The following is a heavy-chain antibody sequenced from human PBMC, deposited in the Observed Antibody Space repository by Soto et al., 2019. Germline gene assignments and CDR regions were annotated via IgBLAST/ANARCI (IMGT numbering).Heavy chain of an antibody. J-gene: IGHJ5*02. CDR1: GGSFSSYY. CDR3: AREVAVAGIINWFDP. CDR2: IYYSGST. V-gene: IGHV4-59*01. D-gene: IGHD6-19*01. Sequence: SETLSLTCTVSGGSFSSYYWSWIRQPPGKGLEWIGYIYYSGSTNYIPSLKSRVTISVDTSKNQFSLKLSSVTAADTAVYYCAREVAVAGIINWFDPWGQGTLVTVSS.